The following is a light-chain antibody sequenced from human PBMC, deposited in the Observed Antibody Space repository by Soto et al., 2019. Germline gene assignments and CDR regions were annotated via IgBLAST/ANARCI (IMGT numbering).Light chain of an antibody. CDR2: DVS. V-gene: IGLV2-14*01. J-gene: IGLJ1*01. Sequence: QSALTQPASVSRSPGQSITISCTGTSSDVGDYNYVSWYQQHPGKAPKLMIFDVSNRPSGVSNRFSGSKSGNTASLTISGLQAEDETDYYCSSYTSSSTRVFGTGTKLTLL. CDR3: SSYTSSSTRV. CDR1: SSDVGDYNY.